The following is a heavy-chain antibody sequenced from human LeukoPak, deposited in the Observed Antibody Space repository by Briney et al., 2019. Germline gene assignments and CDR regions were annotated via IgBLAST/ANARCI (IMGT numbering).Heavy chain of an antibody. CDR3: ARLTWLDFDY. D-gene: IGHD6-19*01. CDR2: ISTRATTI. V-gene: IGHV3-48*03. Sequence: PGGSLRLSCAASGFTFSTYEMNWVRQAPGKGLEWVSCISTRATTIYYADSVKGRFTISRDNAKNSLYLQMNSLRAEDTAVYYCARLTWLDFDYWGQGTLVTVSS. J-gene: IGHJ4*02. CDR1: GFTFSTYE.